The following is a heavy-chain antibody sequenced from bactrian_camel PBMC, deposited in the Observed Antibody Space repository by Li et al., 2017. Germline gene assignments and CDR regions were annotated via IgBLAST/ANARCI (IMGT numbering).Heavy chain of an antibody. CDR2: ICSGGGST. Sequence: HVQLVESGGGSVQAGGSLRLSCVNSGRSYGDFCMGWFRQAPGKEREGVATICSGGGSTYYADSVKGRFTISQDNAKNTVYLQMNSLKPEDTAMYYCAADPAVWRCAVGIVSKVGYKYWGRGTQVTVS. V-gene: IGHV3-3*01. CDR1: GRSYGDFC. CDR3: AADPAVWRCAVGIVSKVGYKY. J-gene: IGHJ4*01. D-gene: IGHD1*01.